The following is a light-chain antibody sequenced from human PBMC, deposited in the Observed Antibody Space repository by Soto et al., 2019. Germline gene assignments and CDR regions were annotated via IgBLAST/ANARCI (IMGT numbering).Light chain of an antibody. V-gene: IGLV2-14*03. J-gene: IGLJ1*01. Sequence: QSVLTQPASVSGSPGQSITISCAGNSSDIGAYNYVSWYQHHPGKAPKFIIYDVTNRPSGVSDRFSGSKSGNTASLTISGLQAEDEADYFCKSYTSASTYVFGTGTKVTVL. CDR3: KSYTSASTYV. CDR1: SSDIGAYNY. CDR2: DVT.